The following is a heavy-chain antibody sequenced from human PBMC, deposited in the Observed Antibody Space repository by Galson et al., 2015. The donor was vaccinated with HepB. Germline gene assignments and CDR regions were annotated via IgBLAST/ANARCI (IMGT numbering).Heavy chain of an antibody. CDR3: ARATTVTTFFLPTKTPRLYYFDY. D-gene: IGHD4-17*01. J-gene: IGHJ4*02. Sequence: TLSLTCTVSGGSISSGDYYWSWIRQPPGKGLEWIGYIYYSGSTYYNPSLKSRVTIAVDTSKNQFSLKLSSVTAADTAVYYCARATTVTTFFLPTKTPRLYYFDYWGQGTLVPVSS. CDR1: GGSISSGDYY. V-gene: IGHV4-30-4*01. CDR2: IYYSGST.